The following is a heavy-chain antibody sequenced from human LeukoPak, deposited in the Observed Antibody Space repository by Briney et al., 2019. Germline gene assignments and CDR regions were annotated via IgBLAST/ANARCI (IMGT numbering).Heavy chain of an antibody. CDR3: ARRRPPGTTFQPFDY. V-gene: IGHV1-69*05. CDR1: GGTFSSYA. J-gene: IGHJ4*02. Sequence: SVKVSCKASGGTFSSYAISWVRQAPGQGLEWMGGIIPIFGTANYAQKFQGRVTITTYESTSTAYMELSSLRSEDTAVYYCARRRPPGTTFQPFDYWGQGTLVTVSS. D-gene: IGHD1-7*01. CDR2: IIPIFGTA.